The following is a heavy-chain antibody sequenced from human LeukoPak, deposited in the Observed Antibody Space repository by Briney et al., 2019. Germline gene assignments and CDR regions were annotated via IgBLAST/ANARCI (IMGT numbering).Heavy chain of an antibody. V-gene: IGHV4-34*01. J-gene: IGHJ4*02. D-gene: IGHD1-26*01. CDR3: AKGRWEVPDY. Sequence: ETLSLTCAVSGESFSGYYWSWFRQPPGKGLEWIEEINHGGRTNYNPSLTSRATISVDASKNQFYLRMTSVIAADTAIYYCAKGRWEVPDYWGQGTLVFDCS. CDR2: INHGGRT. CDR1: GESFSGYY.